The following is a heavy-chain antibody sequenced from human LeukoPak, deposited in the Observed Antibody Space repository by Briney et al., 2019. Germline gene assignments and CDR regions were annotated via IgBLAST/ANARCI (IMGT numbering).Heavy chain of an antibody. Sequence: SVKVSCKASGYTFTSYGISWVRQAPGQGLEWMGGIIPIFGTANYAQKFQGRVTITTDESTGTAYMELSSLRSEDTAVYYCRSGDGYNYDYWGQGTLVTVSS. V-gene: IGHV1-69*05. J-gene: IGHJ4*02. CDR3: RSGDGYNYDY. D-gene: IGHD5-24*01. CDR1: GYTFTSYG. CDR2: IIPIFGTA.